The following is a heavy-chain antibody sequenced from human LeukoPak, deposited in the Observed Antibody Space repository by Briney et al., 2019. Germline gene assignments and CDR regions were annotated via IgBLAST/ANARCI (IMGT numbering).Heavy chain of an antibody. Sequence: PGGSLRLSCLASGFPFTNYWMSWVRQTPGKGLEGVANIKQDGSEKYYVDSVKGRFTISRDNAKNSLHLQMSSLRAEDTAVYYCARDIEYSSDVDYWGQGTLVTVSS. V-gene: IGHV3-7*04. CDR2: IKQDGSEK. D-gene: IGHD5-12*01. CDR3: ARDIEYSSDVDY. J-gene: IGHJ4*02. CDR1: GFPFTNYW.